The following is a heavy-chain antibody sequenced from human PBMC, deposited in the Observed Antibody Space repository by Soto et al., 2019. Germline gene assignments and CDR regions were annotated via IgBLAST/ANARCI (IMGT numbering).Heavy chain of an antibody. D-gene: IGHD6-19*01. CDR3: AGGRIVVAGSSAYDSMDV. Sequence: QVHLLLQSGAEVKKPGSSVKVSWKASGSNTSNSAICWVRQAPEQGLEWVGGIIPVVGIINHAQNFQGRVTITADESTSTAYMELSSLRCEDTAVYFCAGGRIVVAGSSAYDSMDVGGQGTTLTVPS. V-gene: IGHV1-69*01. J-gene: IGHJ6*02. CDR2: IIPVVGII. CDR1: GSNTSNSA.